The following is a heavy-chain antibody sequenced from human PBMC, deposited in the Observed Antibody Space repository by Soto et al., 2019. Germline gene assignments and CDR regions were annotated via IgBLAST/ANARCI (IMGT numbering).Heavy chain of an antibody. CDR2: IYSSGRT. D-gene: IGHD3-16*01. J-gene: IGHJ5*02. CDR1: GGSINYGEFY. Sequence: QVQLQESGPGLVKASQTLSLTCRLSGGSINYGEFYWNWIRQSPGKGLEWIGYIYSSGRTHYNPSLKSRGNISPDNFNKPLSPGLGLVNAAEPAGYYRSGMGLPLGEMARHWFEPWGRGTLVTVSS. CDR3: SGMGLPLGEMARHWFEP. V-gene: IGHV4-31*09.